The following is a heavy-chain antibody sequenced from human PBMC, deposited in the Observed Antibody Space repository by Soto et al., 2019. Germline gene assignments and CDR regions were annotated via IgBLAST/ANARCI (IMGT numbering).Heavy chain of an antibody. CDR1: GYNFAGYW. V-gene: IGHV5-51*01. CDR3: ARGGVSTRTFDY. J-gene: IGHJ4*02. CDR2: TYPSDPDT. D-gene: IGHD3-3*01. Sequence: PGESLKISCKGSGYNFAGYWIAWVRQMPGKGLELMGITYPSDPDTRYRPSFQGQVTISADKSISSAYLQWSGLRASDTAMYYCARGGVSTRTFDYWGQGTPVTVSS.